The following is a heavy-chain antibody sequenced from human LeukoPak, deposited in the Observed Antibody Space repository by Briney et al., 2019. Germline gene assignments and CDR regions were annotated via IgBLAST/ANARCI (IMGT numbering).Heavy chain of an antibody. D-gene: IGHD2-21*02. CDR1: GFTFSSYG. Sequence: PGRSLRLSCAASGFTFSSYGMHWVRQAPGKGLEWAAVIWYDGSNKYYADSVKGRFTISRDNSKNTLYLQMNSLRAEDTAVYYCAKDHCGGDCYSWDYWGQGTLVTVSS. J-gene: IGHJ4*02. V-gene: IGHV3-33*06. CDR2: IWYDGSNK. CDR3: AKDHCGGDCYSWDY.